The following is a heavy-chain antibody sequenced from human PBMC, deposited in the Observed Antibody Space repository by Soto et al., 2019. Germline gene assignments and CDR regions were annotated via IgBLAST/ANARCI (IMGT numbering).Heavy chain of an antibody. CDR3: ARSFADYHNSPYYSYGMEV. CDR2: IRGTTFHT. Sequence: QVQLVESGGGLVKPGGSLRLSCVASDFIFSDYYMSWIRQTPGKGLEWVSCIRGTTFHTNYADSVRGRFTISRDNTKNSLYLQMDSLRAEDTAIYYCARSFADYHNSPYYSYGMEVWGQGTTVIVSS. CDR1: DFIFSDYY. J-gene: IGHJ6*02. V-gene: IGHV3-11*05. D-gene: IGHD4-4*01.